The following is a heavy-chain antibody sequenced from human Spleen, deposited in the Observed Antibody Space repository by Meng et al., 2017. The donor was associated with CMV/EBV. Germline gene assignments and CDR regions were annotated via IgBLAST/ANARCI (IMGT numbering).Heavy chain of an antibody. D-gene: IGHD6-13*01. CDR2: ISYDGSNK. V-gene: IGHV3-30-3*01. CDR3: ARALVQGYSSSWYVGAFDI. CDR1: FSSYV. J-gene: IGHJ3*02. Sequence: FSSYVMAWVRQATGKGLEWVAVISYDGSNKYYEDSVKGRFTISRDNSKNTLYLQMNSLRAEDTAVYYCARALVQGYSSSWYVGAFDIWGQGTMVTVSS.